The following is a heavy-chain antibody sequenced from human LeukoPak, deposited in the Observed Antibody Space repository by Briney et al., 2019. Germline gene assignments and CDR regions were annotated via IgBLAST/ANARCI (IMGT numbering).Heavy chain of an antibody. CDR2: MNPNSGNT. J-gene: IGHJ4*02. D-gene: IGHD6-19*01. Sequence: ASVKVSCKAPGYTFTSYDINWVRQATGQGLEWMGWMNPNSGNTGYAQRFQGRVTMTRNTSISTVYMELSSLRSEDTAVYYCARGGSGWLPFDYWGQGTLVTVSS. CDR1: GYTFTSYD. V-gene: IGHV1-8*01. CDR3: ARGGSGWLPFDY.